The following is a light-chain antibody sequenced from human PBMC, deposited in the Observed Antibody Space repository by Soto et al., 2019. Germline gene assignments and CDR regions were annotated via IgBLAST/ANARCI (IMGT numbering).Light chain of an antibody. CDR3: QQSYSTPPIT. CDR1: QSISSY. Sequence: DIQMTQSPSSLSASVGDRVTISCRVSQSISSYLNWYQQKPGKAPKLLXYAASSLQSGVPSRFSGSGSGTDFTLTISSLQPEDFANYYCQQSYSTPPITFGGGTKVDIK. V-gene: IGKV1-39*01. CDR2: AAS. J-gene: IGKJ4*01.